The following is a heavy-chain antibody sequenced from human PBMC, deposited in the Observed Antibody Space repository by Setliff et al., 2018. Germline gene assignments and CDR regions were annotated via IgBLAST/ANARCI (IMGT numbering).Heavy chain of an antibody. V-gene: IGHV4-4*08. Sequence: SETLSLTCTVSGGSISSDYWSWIRQPPGKGLEWIGYIYSSGSTKYNPSLKSRVTISVDTSKNQFSLKLNSVTAADTAVYYCASGGAGFFTSGRWGQGTLVTVSS. D-gene: IGHD3-3*01. CDR2: IYSSGST. J-gene: IGHJ4*02. CDR1: GGSISSDY. CDR3: ASGGAGFFTSGR.